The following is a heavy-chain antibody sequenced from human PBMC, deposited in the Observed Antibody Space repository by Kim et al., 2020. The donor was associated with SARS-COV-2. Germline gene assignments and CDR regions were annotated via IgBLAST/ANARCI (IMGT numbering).Heavy chain of an antibody. CDR2: IKNYKDGGTT. D-gene: IGHD2-8*01. CDR1: GFTFTTAW. CDR3: TTWGSFLLIMYAV. J-gene: IGHJ4*02. Sequence: GGSLRLSCAASGFTFTTAWMNWVRQAPGKGLEWVGRIKNYKDGGTTEYAAPVKGRFSISRDDSTNTVYLQMNNLKTEDTAVYYCTTWGSFLLIMYAVWGQGTLVTVSS. V-gene: IGHV3-15*01.